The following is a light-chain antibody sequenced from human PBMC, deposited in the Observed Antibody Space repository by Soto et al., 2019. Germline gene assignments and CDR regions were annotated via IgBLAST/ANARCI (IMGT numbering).Light chain of an antibody. V-gene: IGLV2-11*01. CDR2: DVS. J-gene: IGLJ1*01. CDR3: CSYAGSYTLYV. Sequence: ALTQPRSVSGSPGQSVTISCTGTSRDVGGYNYVSWYQQHPGKAPKLMIYDVSERPSGVPDRFSGSKSGNTASLTISGLQAEDEADYYCCSYAGSYTLYVFAPGTKV. CDR1: SRDVGGYNY.